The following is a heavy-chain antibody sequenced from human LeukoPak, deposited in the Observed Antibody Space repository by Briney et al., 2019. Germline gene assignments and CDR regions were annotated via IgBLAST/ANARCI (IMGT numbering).Heavy chain of an antibody. Sequence: ASVKVSCKASGYTLTNYYMHWVRQAPGQGLEWMGIINPNGGSTTYAQKFQGRVTMTRDTSTSTVYMELSSLRSDDTAVYYCARGGGTTGCYDYWGQGTLVTVSS. CDR1: GYTLTNYY. V-gene: IGHV1-46*01. CDR3: ARGGGTTGCYDY. J-gene: IGHJ4*02. D-gene: IGHD1-7*01. CDR2: INPNGGST.